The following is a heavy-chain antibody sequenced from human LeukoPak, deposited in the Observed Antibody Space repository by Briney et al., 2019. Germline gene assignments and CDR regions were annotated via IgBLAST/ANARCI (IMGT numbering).Heavy chain of an antibody. Sequence: GGSLRLSCAASGFTFSSYWMHWVRQAPGKGLGWVSRINSDGSSTSYADSVKGRITISRDNAKNTLYLQMNSLRAEDTAVYYCARAGTGYYDFWSGYYTSVYFDYWGQGTLVTVSS. V-gene: IGHV3-74*01. J-gene: IGHJ4*02. CDR2: INSDGSST. CDR3: ARAGTGYYDFWSGYYTSVYFDY. D-gene: IGHD3-3*01. CDR1: GFTFSSYW.